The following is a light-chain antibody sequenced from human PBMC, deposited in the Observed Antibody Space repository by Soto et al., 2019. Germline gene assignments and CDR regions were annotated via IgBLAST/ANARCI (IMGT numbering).Light chain of an antibody. CDR1: QSINNW. V-gene: IGKV1D-16*01. CDR3: QQYNNFPPT. CDR2: ATF. Sequence: QVTRSPSSLSACVGDRVSLTCLASQSINNWLAWYQQKPGKAPKSLIYATFSLQSGVPSRFSGSGSGTDFTLTINSLQPEDFATYYCQQYNNFPPTFGGGTKVDIK. J-gene: IGKJ4*01.